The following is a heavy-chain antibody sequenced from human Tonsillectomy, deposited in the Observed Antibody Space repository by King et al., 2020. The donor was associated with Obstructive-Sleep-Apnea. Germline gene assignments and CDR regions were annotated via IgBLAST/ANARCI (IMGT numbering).Heavy chain of an antibody. Sequence: QLVQSGAEVKKPGASVKVSGKASGYTFTSYYMHWVRQAPGQGLEWMVIINPSGGSPNYANKFTGRVTMTRDTSTSTVYMELSRLRSEDTAVYYCASERSANSREYYGMDVWGQGTTVTVSS. D-gene: IGHD4/OR15-4a*01. V-gene: IGHV1-46*01. CDR2: INPSGGSP. CDR1: GYTFTSYY. CDR3: ASERSANSREYYGMDV. J-gene: IGHJ6*02.